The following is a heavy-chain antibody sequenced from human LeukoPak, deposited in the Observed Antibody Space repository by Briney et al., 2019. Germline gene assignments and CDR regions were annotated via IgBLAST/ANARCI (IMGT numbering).Heavy chain of an antibody. CDR2: ISGSGDST. J-gene: IGHJ4*02. CDR3: AKARVVMVVAATVLDY. V-gene: IGHV3-23*01. Sequence: PGGSLRLSCAASGFTFSSYAMSWVRQAPGKGLEWVSGISGSGDSTYYSDSVKGRFTISRDNSKNTLYLQMNSLRAEDTAVYYCAKARVVMVVAATVLDYWGQGAPVTVSS. CDR1: GFTFSSYA. D-gene: IGHD2-15*01.